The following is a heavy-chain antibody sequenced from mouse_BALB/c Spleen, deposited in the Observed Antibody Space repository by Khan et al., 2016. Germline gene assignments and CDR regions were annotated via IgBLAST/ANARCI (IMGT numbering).Heavy chain of an antibody. V-gene: IGHV1-9*01. CDR3: GRKDRRGYFDD. CDR2: ILPGSGST. J-gene: IGHJ2*01. CDR1: GFTFSSYW. Sequence: QVQLKQSGAELMKPGASVKISCKATGFTFSSYWIEWVKQRPGHGLEWIGDILPGSGSTNYNEKFRGKATFTADTSSNTAYMLLSSLTAEDSAVPYCGRKDRRGYFDDWGQGTTLTVSS.